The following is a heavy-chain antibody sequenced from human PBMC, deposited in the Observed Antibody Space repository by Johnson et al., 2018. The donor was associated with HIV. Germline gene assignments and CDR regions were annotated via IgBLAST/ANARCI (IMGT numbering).Heavy chain of an antibody. Sequence: ESGGVVVQPGGSLRLSCAASGFTFDDYGMSWVRQAPGKGLEWVSGINWNGGSTGYADSVKGRFTISRDNAKNSLYLQMNSLRAEDTALDYCARGPYCSSSGCYGSGTYSSAFDIWGQGTMVTVSS. V-gene: IGHV3-20*04. CDR2: INWNGGST. J-gene: IGHJ3*02. CDR1: GFTFDDYG. D-gene: IGHD2-2*01. CDR3: ARGPYCSSSGCYGSGTYSSAFDI.